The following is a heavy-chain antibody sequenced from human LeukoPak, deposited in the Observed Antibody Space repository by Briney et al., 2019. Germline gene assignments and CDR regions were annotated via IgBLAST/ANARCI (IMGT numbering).Heavy chain of an antibody. J-gene: IGHJ4*02. CDR3: ARCYSGWSRIDS. D-gene: IGHD6-19*01. CDR2: ISGSSTYI. V-gene: IGHV3-21*01. CDR1: GFTFSAYN. Sequence: GGSLILSCAGSGFTFSAYNMNWARQAPGKGLEWVSSISGSSTYIYYADSVKGRFTVSRDNAQNSLYLQMNSLRAEDTAVYYCARCYSGWSRIDSWGQGTLVTVSS.